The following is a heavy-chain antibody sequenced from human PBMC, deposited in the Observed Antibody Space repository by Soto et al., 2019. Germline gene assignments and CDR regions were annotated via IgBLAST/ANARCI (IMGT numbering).Heavy chain of an antibody. D-gene: IGHD4-17*01. CDR2: IKSKTDGGKT. CDR3: RVTVTTLDYYYYMDV. CDR1: GFTFSNAW. J-gene: IGHJ6*03. Sequence: GGSLRLSCAASGFTFSNAWMSWVRQAPGKGLEWVGRIKSKTDGGKTDYAAPVKGRFTISRDDSKNTLYLQMNSLKTEDTAVYYCRVTVTTLDYYYYMDVWGKGTTVTVSS. V-gene: IGHV3-15*01.